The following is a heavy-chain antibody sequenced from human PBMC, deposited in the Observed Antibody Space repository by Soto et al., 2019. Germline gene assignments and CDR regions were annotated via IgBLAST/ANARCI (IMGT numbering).Heavy chain of an antibody. CDR1: GGTFSNYA. J-gene: IGHJ5*02. CDR2: IIPIFGTA. D-gene: IGHD6-13*01. CDR3: ARSPSAAAGSTLGWFDP. V-gene: IGHV1-69*01. Sequence: QVQLVQSGAEVKRPGSSVKVSCKASGGTFSNYAISWVRRAPGQGLEWMGGIIPIFGTANYAQKFQARVTITADESTRTAYMELHSLRSEDTAMYYCARSPSAAAGSTLGWFDPWGQGTLVTVSS.